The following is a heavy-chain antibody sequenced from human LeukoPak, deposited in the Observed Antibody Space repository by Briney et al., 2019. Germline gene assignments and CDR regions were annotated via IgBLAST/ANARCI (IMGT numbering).Heavy chain of an antibody. Sequence: GGSLRLSCAASGFTFSSYAMSWVRQAPGKGLEWVSTISATGSTYYADSSAYYADSVKGRFTISRDNSKNTLYLQMNSLRAEDTAVYYCASYGGAGTTAFDIWGQGTMVTVSS. CDR1: GFTFSSYA. CDR3: ASYGGAGTTAFDI. CDR2: ISATGSTYYADSSA. D-gene: IGHD6-13*01. V-gene: IGHV3-23*01. J-gene: IGHJ3*02.